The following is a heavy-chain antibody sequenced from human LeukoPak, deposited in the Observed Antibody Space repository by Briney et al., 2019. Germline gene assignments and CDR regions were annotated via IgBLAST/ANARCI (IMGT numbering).Heavy chain of an antibody. V-gene: IGHV3-21*04. CDR3: ARVIAREAGSYFDY. D-gene: IGHD2/OR15-2a*01. CDR2: ISSSSSYI. J-gene: IGHJ4*02. Sequence: GGSLRLSCAASGFTFSSYSMNWVRQAPGKGLEWVSSISSSSSYIYYADSVKGRFTISRDNAKNSLYLQMNSLRAEDTAFYYCARVIAREAGSYFDYWGQGTLVTVSS. CDR1: GFTFSSYS.